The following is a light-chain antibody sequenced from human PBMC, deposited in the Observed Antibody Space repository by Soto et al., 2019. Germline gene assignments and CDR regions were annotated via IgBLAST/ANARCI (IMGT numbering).Light chain of an antibody. CDR1: QSLLQSNGNHY. V-gene: IGKV2-28*01. Sequence: IVLTQSPLSMPVTPGEPASISCRSSQSLLQSNGNHYLDWYLQKPGQSPQVLIYLGSNRASGVPYRFSGSGSGTDFTLKISRVEAEDVGVYYCMQALQTPWTFGQGTKVEIK. CDR2: LGS. J-gene: IGKJ1*01. CDR3: MQALQTPWT.